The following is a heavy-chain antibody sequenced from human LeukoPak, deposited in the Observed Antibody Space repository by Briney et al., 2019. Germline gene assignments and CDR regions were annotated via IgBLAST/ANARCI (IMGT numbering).Heavy chain of an antibody. D-gene: IGHD4-17*01. CDR3: ARVGRVGDYDY. CDR2: IIPILGIA. J-gene: IGHJ4*02. Sequence: GASVKVSCKASGGTFSSYAISWVRQAPGQGLEWMGRIIPILGIANYAQKFQGRVTITADKSTSTAYMELSSLRSEDTAVYYCARVGRVGDYDYWGQGTLVTVSS. CDR1: GGTFSSYA. V-gene: IGHV1-69*04.